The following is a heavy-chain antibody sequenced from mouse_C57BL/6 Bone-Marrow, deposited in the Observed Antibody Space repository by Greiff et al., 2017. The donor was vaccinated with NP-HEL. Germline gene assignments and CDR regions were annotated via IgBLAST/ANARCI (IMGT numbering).Heavy chain of an antibody. D-gene: IGHD2-2*01. V-gene: IGHV1-26*01. J-gene: IGHJ2*01. CDR2: INPNNGGT. CDR3: ARVNGYDNY. Sequence: VQLQQSGPELVKPGASVKISCKASGYTFTDYYMNWVKQSHGKSLEWIGDINPNNGGTSYNQKFKGKATLTVDKSSSTAYMELRSLTSEDSAVYYCARVNGYDNYWGQGTTLTVSS. CDR1: GYTFTDYY.